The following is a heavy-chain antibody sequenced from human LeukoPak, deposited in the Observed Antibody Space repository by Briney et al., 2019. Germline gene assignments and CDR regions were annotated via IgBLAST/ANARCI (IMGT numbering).Heavy chain of an antibody. CDR2: INHSGST. Sequence: SSETLSLTCAVYGGSFSGYYWSWIRQPPGKGLEWIGEINHSGSTNYNPSLKSRVTISVDTSKNQFSLKLSSVTAADTAAYYCARDLGIEGATTFDIWGQGTMVTVSS. D-gene: IGHD1-1*01. J-gene: IGHJ3*02. CDR3: ARDLGIEGATTFDI. V-gene: IGHV4-34*01. CDR1: GGSFSGYY.